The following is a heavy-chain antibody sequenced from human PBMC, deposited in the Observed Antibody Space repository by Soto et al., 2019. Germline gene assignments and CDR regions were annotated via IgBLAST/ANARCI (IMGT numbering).Heavy chain of an antibody. CDR1: GGSFRGYY. CDR3: ARGEITLLGGMDV. V-gene: IGHV4-34*02. CDR2: INHSGSS. D-gene: IGHD3-10*01. J-gene: IGHJ6*01. Sequence: QVQLQQSGAGLLKPSETLSLNCTVSGGSFRGYYWGWVRQPPGKGLEWIGEINHSGSSNYHPSLKSRVTISVATSKNQFSLTVSSVTPADTAIYYCARGEITLLGGMDVW.